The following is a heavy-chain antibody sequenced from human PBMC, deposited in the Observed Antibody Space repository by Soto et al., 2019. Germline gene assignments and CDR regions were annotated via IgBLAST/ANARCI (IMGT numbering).Heavy chain of an antibody. Sequence: GGSLRLSCAASGFTFSSYAMHWVRQAPGKGLEWVAVISYDGSNKYYADSVKGRFTISRDNSKNTLYLQMNSLRAEDTAVYYCARDSNGLAPWGQGTLVTVSS. V-gene: IGHV3-30-3*01. CDR1: GFTFSSYA. J-gene: IGHJ5*02. CDR3: ARDSNGLAP. CDR2: ISYDGSNK. D-gene: IGHD3-3*02.